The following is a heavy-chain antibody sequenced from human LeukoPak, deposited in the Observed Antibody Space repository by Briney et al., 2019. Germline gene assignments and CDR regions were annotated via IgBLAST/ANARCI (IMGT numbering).Heavy chain of an antibody. V-gene: IGHV1-18*01. CDR1: GYTFTSYG. CDR3: ARDEGSGSQPGFDY. CDR2: ISAYNGNT. Sequence: EASVNVSCKASGYTFTSYGISWVRQAPGQGLEWMGWISAYNGNTNYAQKLQGRVTMTTDTSTSTAYMELRSLRSDDTAVYYCARDEGSGSQPGFDYWGQGTLVTVSS. D-gene: IGHD6-19*01. J-gene: IGHJ4*02.